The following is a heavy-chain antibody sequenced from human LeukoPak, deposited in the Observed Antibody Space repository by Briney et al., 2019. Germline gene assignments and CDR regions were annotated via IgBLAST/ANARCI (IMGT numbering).Heavy chain of an antibody. CDR2: INSDGRRT. CDR1: GFTLSSYW. J-gene: IGHJ6*02. Sequence: GGSLRLSCAASGFTLSSYWIHWVRQVPGKGLVWVSRINSDGRRTTYADSVKGRFTISRDNAKNTLYLQMNSLRTEDTAVYYCAKTTGRADYSSDGGYYGLDVWGQGTTVTVSS. V-gene: IGHV3-74*01. D-gene: IGHD4-11*01. CDR3: AKTTGRADYSSDGGYYGLDV.